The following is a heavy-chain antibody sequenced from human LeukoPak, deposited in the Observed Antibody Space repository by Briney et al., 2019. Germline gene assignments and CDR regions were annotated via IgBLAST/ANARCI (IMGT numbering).Heavy chain of an antibody. D-gene: IGHD3-9*01. CDR3: ARGPADYDILTAEGAFDI. CDR2: IIPILGIA. CDR1: GGTFSSYA. V-gene: IGHV1-69*04. Sequence: ASVKVSCKASGGTFSSYAISWVRQAPGQGLEWRGRIIPILGIANYAQKFQGRVTITADKSTSTAYMELSSLRSEDTAVYYCARGPADYDILTAEGAFDIWGQGTMVTVSS. J-gene: IGHJ3*02.